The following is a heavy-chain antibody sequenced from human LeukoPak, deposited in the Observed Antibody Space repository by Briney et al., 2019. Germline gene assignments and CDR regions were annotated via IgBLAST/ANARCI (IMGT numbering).Heavy chain of an antibody. V-gene: IGHV1-69*06. Sequence: GSSVKVSCKASGGTFSSYAISWVRQAPGQGLEWMGGIIPIFGTANYAQKFQGRVTITADKSTSTAYMELSSLRSEDTAVYYCARERRHYWYFDLWGRGTLVTVSS. CDR1: GGTFSSYA. CDR2: IIPIFGTA. CDR3: ARERRHYWYFDL. J-gene: IGHJ2*01.